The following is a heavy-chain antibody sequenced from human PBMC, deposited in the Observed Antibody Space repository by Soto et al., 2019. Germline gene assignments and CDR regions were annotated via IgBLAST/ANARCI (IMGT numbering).Heavy chain of an antibody. CDR1: GGSISSGGYY. V-gene: IGHV4-31*03. CDR3: AGRSDYSFMNWFDP. CDR2: IYYSGST. D-gene: IGHD4-4*01. J-gene: IGHJ5*02. Sequence: SETLSLTCTVSGGSISSGGYYWSWIRQHPGKGLEWIGYIYYSGSTYYNPSLKSRVTISVDTSKNQFSLKLSSVTAADTAVYYCAGRSDYSFMNWFDPWGQGTLVTVSS.